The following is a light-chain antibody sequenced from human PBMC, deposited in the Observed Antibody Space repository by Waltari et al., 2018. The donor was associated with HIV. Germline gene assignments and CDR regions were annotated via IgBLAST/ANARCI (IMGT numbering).Light chain of an antibody. CDR3: QSFDSSLNGVV. CDR1: SSNIGAGYD. Sequence: QSVLTQPPSVSGAPGQGVTISCTGSSSNIGAGYDVHWYQQLPGTAPKFLIFGYINRPSGVPDRFSGSKSVTSASLAITGLQAEDEADYYCQSFDSSLNGVVFGGGTKLTVL. V-gene: IGLV1-40*01. J-gene: IGLJ2*01. CDR2: GYI.